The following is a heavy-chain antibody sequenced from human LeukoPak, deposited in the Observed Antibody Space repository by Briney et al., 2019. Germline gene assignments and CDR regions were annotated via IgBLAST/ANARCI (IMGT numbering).Heavy chain of an antibody. J-gene: IGHJ5*02. CDR3: ARVGVETPRNNWFDP. Sequence: KTGGSLRLSCAASGFTFSDYYMGWIRQAPGKGLEWVSYISTSSSYTNYGDSVKGRFTISRDNAKKPLYLQMNSLRAEDTAVYYCARVGVETPRNNWFDPWGQGTLVTVSS. V-gene: IGHV3-11*06. CDR1: GFTFSDYY. CDR2: ISTSSSYT.